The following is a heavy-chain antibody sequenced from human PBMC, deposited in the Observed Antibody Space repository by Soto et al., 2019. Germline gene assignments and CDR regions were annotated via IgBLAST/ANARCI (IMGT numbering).Heavy chain of an antibody. D-gene: IGHD2-15*01. Sequence: QVQLQESGPGLVKPSQTLSLTCTVSGGSISSGDYYWSWIRQPPGKGLEWIGYIYYSGGTYYNASHKTRVTIXVXTXXNQCSLKLSSVTAADSAVYYCARLVQLLQGRWFDPWGQGTLVTVSS. CDR2: IYYSGGT. CDR3: ARLVQLLQGRWFDP. CDR1: GGSISSGDYY. V-gene: IGHV4-30-4*01. J-gene: IGHJ5*02.